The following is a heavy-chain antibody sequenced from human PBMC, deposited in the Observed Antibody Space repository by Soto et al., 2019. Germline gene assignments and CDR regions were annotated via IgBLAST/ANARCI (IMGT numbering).Heavy chain of an antibody. V-gene: IGHV2-5*01. CDR2: IYWNDDK. Sequence: QITLKESGPPLVKPTQTLTLTCTFSGFSLSTSGVGVGWIRQPPGKALEWLALIYWNDDKRYSPSLKSRLTITKDTSKNQVVLTMTNMDPVDTATYYCAHMGTSIAAPMLRFDPWGQGTLVTVSS. D-gene: IGHD6-6*01. CDR3: AHMGTSIAAPMLRFDP. J-gene: IGHJ5*02. CDR1: GFSLSTSGVG.